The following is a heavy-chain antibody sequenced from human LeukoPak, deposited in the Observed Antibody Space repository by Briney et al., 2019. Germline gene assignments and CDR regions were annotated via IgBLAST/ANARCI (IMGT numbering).Heavy chain of an antibody. V-gene: IGHV3-30*18. CDR3: AKDRIAAAGLRYYYYGMDV. CDR2: ISYDGSNK. Sequence: PGGSLRLSCAASGFTFSSYGMHWVRQAPGKGLEGVAVISYDGSNKYYADSVKGRFTISRDNSKNTLYLQMNSLRAEDTAVYYCAKDRIAAAGLRYYYYGMDVWGQGTTVTVSS. CDR1: GFTFSSYG. J-gene: IGHJ6*02. D-gene: IGHD6-13*01.